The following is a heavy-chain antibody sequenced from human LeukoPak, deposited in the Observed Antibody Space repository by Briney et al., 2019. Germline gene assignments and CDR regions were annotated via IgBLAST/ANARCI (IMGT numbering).Heavy chain of an antibody. CDR3: AKLGGTARFDL. CDR2: VKQDGSEK. V-gene: IGHV3-7*01. Sequence: PGGSLRLSCGASGFTFSSYWMSWVRQAPGRGLEWVANVKQDGSEKDYVDSVKGRFTISRDNAKNSLYLQMTNLRAEDTAIYYCAKLGGTARFDLWGQGTLVTVSS. CDR1: GFTFSSYW. J-gene: IGHJ5*02. D-gene: IGHD1-7*01.